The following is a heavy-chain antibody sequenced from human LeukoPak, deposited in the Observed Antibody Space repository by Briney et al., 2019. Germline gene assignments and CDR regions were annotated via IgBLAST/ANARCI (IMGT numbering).Heavy chain of an antibody. CDR2: IYYSGST. CDR1: GGSISSGGYY. D-gene: IGHD3-22*01. J-gene: IGHJ4*02. CDR3: ARNSWHDSSGYMPFDY. V-gene: IGHV4-31*03. Sequence: SQTLSLTCTVSGGSISSGGYYWSWIRLHPGKGLEWIGYIYYSGSTYYNPSLKSRVTISVDTSKNQFSLKLSSVTAADTAVYYCARNSWHDSSGYMPFDYWGQGTLVTVSS.